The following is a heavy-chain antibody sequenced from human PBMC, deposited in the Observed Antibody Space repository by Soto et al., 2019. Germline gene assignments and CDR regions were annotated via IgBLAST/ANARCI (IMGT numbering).Heavy chain of an antibody. CDR3: ASPPSYYDFWSGPKYGMDV. J-gene: IGHJ6*02. Sequence: GASVKVSCKASGGTFSSYAISWVRQAPGQGLEWMGGIIPIFGTANYAQKFQGRVTITADESMSTAYMELSSLRSEDTAVYYCASPPSYYDFWSGPKYGMDVWGQGTTVTVSS. V-gene: IGHV1-69*13. CDR1: GGTFSSYA. CDR2: IIPIFGTA. D-gene: IGHD3-3*01.